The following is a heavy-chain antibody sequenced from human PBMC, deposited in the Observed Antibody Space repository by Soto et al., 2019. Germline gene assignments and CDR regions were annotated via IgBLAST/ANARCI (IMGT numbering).Heavy chain of an antibody. V-gene: IGHV1-69*06. CDR1: GGTFSSYA. CDR3: AREERGLELPSIVYGMDV. CDR2: IIPIFGTA. D-gene: IGHD1-7*01. J-gene: IGHJ6*02. Sequence: SVKVSCKASGGTFSSYAISWVRQAPGQGLEWMGGIIPIFGTANYAQKLQGRVTITADKSTSTAYMELSSLRSEDTAVYYCAREERGLELPSIVYGMDVWGQGTTVTVSS.